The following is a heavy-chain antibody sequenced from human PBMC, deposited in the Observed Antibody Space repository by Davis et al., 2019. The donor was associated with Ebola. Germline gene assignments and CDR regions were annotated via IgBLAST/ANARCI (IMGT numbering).Heavy chain of an antibody. CDR1: GGTFSSYA. V-gene: IGHV1-69*04. CDR3: ARDREGITIFGVVAGGMDV. Sequence: SVKVSCKASGGTFSSYAISWVRQAPGQGLEWMGRIIPILGIANYAQKFQGRVTITADKSTSTAYMELSSLRSEDTAVYYCARDREGITIFGVVAGGMDVWGQGTTVTVSS. CDR2: IIPILGIA. J-gene: IGHJ6*02. D-gene: IGHD3-3*01.